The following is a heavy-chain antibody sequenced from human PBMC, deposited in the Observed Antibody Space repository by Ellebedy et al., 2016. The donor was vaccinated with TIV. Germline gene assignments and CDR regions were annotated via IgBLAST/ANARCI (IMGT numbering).Heavy chain of an antibody. D-gene: IGHD1-26*01. J-gene: IGHJ5*02. Sequence: AASVKVSCKASAYTFTSYAMNWVRQAPGQGLEWMGWINTNTGNPTYAQGFTGRFVFSLDTSVSTAYLQISSLKAEDTAVYYCARSLRGSYNGDWFDPWGQGTLVTVSS. CDR2: INTNTGNP. V-gene: IGHV7-4-1*02. CDR1: AYTFTSYA. CDR3: ARSLRGSYNGDWFDP.